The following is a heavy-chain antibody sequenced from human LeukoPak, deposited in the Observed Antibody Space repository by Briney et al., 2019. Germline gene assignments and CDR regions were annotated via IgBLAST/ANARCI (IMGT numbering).Heavy chain of an antibody. CDR3: ARVGYDSSGYYFMAFDI. Sequence: ASVKVSCKASGYTFTSYYIHWVRQAPGQGLEWMGIINPSGGSTSYAHKFQGRVTLTRDMSTSTVYMELSSLRSEDTAVYYCARVGYDSSGYYFMAFDIWGQGTMVTVSS. V-gene: IGHV1-46*01. CDR2: INPSGGST. J-gene: IGHJ3*02. CDR1: GYTFTSYY. D-gene: IGHD3-22*01.